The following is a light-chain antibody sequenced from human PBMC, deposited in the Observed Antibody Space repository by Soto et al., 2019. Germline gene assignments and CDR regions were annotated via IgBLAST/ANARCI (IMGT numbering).Light chain of an antibody. CDR1: QSFSSSY. CDR3: QHYGSPPIT. V-gene: IGKV3-20*01. J-gene: IGKJ5*01. Sequence: EIVLTQSPGTLSLSPWERATLSCRASQSFSSSYLAWYQQKPGQAPRLLIYGASSRATGIPDRFRGRGSGTDFTPTISRLEPEDFAVYFCQHYGSPPITFGQGTRLEIK. CDR2: GAS.